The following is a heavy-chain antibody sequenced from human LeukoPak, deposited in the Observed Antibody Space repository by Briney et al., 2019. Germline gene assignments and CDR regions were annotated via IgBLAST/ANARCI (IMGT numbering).Heavy chain of an antibody. D-gene: IGHD3-3*01. V-gene: IGHV4-59*01. CDR1: GGSISSYY. CDR2: IYYSGST. Sequence: ASETLSLTCTVSGGSISSYYWSWIRQPPGKGLEWIGYIYYSGSTNYNPSLKSRVTISVDTSKNQFSLKLSSVTAADTAMYYCARGFWSGYYYWDYWGQGTLVTVSS. CDR3: ARGFWSGYYYWDY. J-gene: IGHJ4*02.